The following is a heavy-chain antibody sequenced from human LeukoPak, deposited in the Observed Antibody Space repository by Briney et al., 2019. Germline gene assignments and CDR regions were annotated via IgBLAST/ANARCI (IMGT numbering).Heavy chain of an antibody. CDR2: IYSGGST. V-gene: IGHV3-53*04. Sequence: GGSLRLSCAASGFTVSSNYMSWVRQAPGKGLEWASVIYSGGSTYYADSVKGRFTISRHNSKNTLYLQMNSLRAEDTAVYYCARSSSSSGDYYYYGMDVWGQGTTVTVSS. D-gene: IGHD6-6*01. CDR3: ARSSSSSGDYYYYGMDV. J-gene: IGHJ6*02. CDR1: GFTVSSNY.